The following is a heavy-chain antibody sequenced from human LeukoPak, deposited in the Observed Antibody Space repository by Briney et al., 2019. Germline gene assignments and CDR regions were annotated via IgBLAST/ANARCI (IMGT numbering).Heavy chain of an antibody. CDR3: ARAPSEIGGYYPEYFRH. Sequence: GGSLRLSCAASGFTFSTYWMHWGRHAPGKGLRWVSRMKSDGSTNYADSVKGRFTISRDNAKNTVSLQMNSLRPEDTGVYYCARAPSEIGGYYPEYFRHWGQGTLVTVSS. CDR1: GFTFSTYW. D-gene: IGHD3-22*01. CDR2: MKSDGST. J-gene: IGHJ1*01. V-gene: IGHV3-74*01.